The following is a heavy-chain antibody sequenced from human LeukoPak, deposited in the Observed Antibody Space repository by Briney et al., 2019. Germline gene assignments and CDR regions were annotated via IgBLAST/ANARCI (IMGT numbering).Heavy chain of an antibody. D-gene: IGHD5-24*01. Sequence: TGGSLRLSCAASGFTFSSYAMHWVRQAPGKGLEWVAVISYDGSNKYYADSVKGRFTISRDNSKNTLYLQMNSLRAEDTAVYYCARESTWHEVATIHYWGQGTLVTVSS. CDR3: ARESTWHEVATIHY. CDR1: GFTFSSYA. CDR2: ISYDGSNK. V-gene: IGHV3-30-3*01. J-gene: IGHJ4*02.